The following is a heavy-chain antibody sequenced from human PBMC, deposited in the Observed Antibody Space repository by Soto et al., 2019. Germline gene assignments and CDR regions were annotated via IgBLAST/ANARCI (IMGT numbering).Heavy chain of an antibody. J-gene: IGHJ3*02. CDR3: AREPDYGDYVGVFDI. V-gene: IGHV3-66*01. D-gene: IGHD4-17*01. Sequence: EVQLVEAGGGLVQPGGSLRLSCAASGFTVSSNYMSWVRQAPGKGLEWVSVIYSGGSTYYADSVKGRFTISRDNSKNTLYLQMNSLRAEDTAVYYCAREPDYGDYVGVFDIWGQGTMVTVSS. CDR1: GFTVSSNY. CDR2: IYSGGST.